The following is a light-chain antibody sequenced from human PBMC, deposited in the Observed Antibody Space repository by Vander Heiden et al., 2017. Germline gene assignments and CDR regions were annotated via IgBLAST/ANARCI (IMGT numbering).Light chain of an antibody. J-gene: IGKJ1*01. CDR2: DAS. V-gene: IGKV1-5*01. CDR1: QSISQW. Sequence: DIQMTQSPSTLSASVGDRVTITCRASQSISQWLAWYQQKPGKAPNLLIYDASNLESGVPSRFSGSGSGTEFTLTIDNLQPDDFAVYYCQQDRCFSWTFGQGTKVEIK. CDR3: QQDRCFSWT.